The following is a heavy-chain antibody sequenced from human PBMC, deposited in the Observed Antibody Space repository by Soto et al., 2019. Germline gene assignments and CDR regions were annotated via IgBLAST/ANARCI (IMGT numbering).Heavy chain of an antibody. CDR3: ARYQDCSSTSCYTSYYYGMDV. CDR1: GYSFTSYW. V-gene: IGHV5-51*01. J-gene: IGHJ6*02. CDR2: IYPGDSDT. D-gene: IGHD2-2*02. Sequence: PGESLKISCKGSGYSFTSYWIAWVRQMPGKGLEWMGIIYPGDSDTRYSPSFQGQVTISADKSISTAYLQWSSLKASDTAMYYCARYQDCSSTSCYTSYYYGMDVWGQGTTVTVSS.